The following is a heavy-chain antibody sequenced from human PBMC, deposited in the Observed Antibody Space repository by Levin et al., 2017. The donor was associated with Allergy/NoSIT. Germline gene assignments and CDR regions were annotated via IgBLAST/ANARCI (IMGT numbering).Heavy chain of an antibody. J-gene: IGHJ4*02. D-gene: IGHD2-21*02. Sequence: WASVKVSCKASGYTFTGYYMHWVRQAPGQGLEWMGWINPNSGGTNYAQKFQGRVTMTRDTSISTAYMELSRLRSDDTAVYYCARDGVPFRGGDLCDYWGQGTLVTVSS. CDR2: INPNSGGT. CDR3: ARDGVPFRGGDLCDY. V-gene: IGHV1-2*02. CDR1: GYTFTGYY.